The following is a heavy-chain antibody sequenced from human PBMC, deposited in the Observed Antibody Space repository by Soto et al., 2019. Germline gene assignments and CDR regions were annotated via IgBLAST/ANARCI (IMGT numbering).Heavy chain of an antibody. Sequence: EVQLVESGGGVVRPGGSLRLSCAASGFTFDDYGMSWVRPAPGKGLEWVSGINWNGGSTGYADSVKGRFTISRDNAKNSLYLQMNSLRAEDTALYHCARGGGSYDFWAGARQIDYWGQGTLVTVSS. J-gene: IGHJ4*02. D-gene: IGHD3-3*01. CDR3: ARGGGSYDFWAGARQIDY. CDR2: INWNGGST. V-gene: IGHV3-20*01. CDR1: GFTFDDYG.